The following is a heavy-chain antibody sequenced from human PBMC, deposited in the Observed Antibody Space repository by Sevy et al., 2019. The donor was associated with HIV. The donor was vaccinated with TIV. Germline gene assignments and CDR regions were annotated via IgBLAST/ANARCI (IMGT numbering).Heavy chain of an antibody. CDR3: AIDLESYNYGAYGPSFMPDY. CDR1: GFTFSSYG. CDR2: IWFDGSNT. D-gene: IGHD1-1*01. J-gene: IGHJ4*02. Sequence: GGSLRLSCAASGFTFSSYGMHWVRQAPGKGLEWVAVIWFDGSNTFYADSVKGRFTISRDIAENTLHLQMNSLRAEDTAVYYCAIDLESYNYGAYGPSFMPDYWGQGTVVTVSS. V-gene: IGHV3-33*01.